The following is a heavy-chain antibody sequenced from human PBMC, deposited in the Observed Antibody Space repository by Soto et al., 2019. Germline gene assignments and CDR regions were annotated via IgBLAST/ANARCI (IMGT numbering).Heavy chain of an antibody. V-gene: IGHV4-30-4*01. CDR1: CDSISTADYY. CDR3: ARGIYSNSSFFDA. J-gene: IGHJ5*02. CDR2: IYYSGNT. Sequence: LSLTCTVSCDSISTADYYWNWIRQPPGKGLEWIGYIYYSGNTYYIPSLKSRVTISVDTSKNQISLKLNSVTAADTAVYYCARGIYSNSSFFDAWGQGTLVTVS. D-gene: IGHD6-6*01.